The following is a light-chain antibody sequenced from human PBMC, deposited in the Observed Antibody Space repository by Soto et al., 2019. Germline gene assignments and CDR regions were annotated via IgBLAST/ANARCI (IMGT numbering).Light chain of an antibody. V-gene: IGLV2-8*01. CDR1: SSDVGGYNY. J-gene: IGLJ2*01. CDR3: SSYAGSNNLV. Sequence: QSALPQPPSASGSRGQSVTISCTGTSSDVGGYNYVSWYQQHPGKAPKLMIYEVSKRPSGVPDRFSGSKSGNTASLTVSGLQAEDEADYYCSSYAGSNNLVFGGGTKLTVL. CDR2: EVS.